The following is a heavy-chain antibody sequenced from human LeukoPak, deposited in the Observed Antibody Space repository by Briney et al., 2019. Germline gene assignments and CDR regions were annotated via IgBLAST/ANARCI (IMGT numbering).Heavy chain of an antibody. CDR2: ISGSGLTT. CDR3: ARIGAGSSRDY. Sequence: SGGSLRLSCVASGFTFSNYAMSWVRLAPGRGLEWVSAISGSGLTTYYADSVKGRFTISRDNSQNTLYLQVNSLRAEDTAVYYCARIGAGSSRDYWGQGTLVTVSS. D-gene: IGHD6-13*01. V-gene: IGHV3-23*01. CDR1: GFTFSNYA. J-gene: IGHJ4*02.